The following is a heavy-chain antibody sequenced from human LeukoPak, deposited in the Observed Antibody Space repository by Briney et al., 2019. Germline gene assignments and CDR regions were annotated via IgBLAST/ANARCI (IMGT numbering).Heavy chain of an antibody. V-gene: IGHV5-51*01. J-gene: IGHJ5*02. CDR3: ARHVVTTETTSWFDP. D-gene: IGHD4-17*01. Sequence: GESLKISCKGSGYSFTTNWIAWVRQMPGKGLEWMGIIYPGDSDTRYSPSFEGQVTISADKSISTAYLQWSSLKASDTAMYYCARHVVTTETTSWFDPWGQGTLVTVSS. CDR2: IYPGDSDT. CDR1: GYSFTTNW.